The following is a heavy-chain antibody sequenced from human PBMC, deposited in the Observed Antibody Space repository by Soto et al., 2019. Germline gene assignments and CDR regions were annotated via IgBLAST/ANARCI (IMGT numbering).Heavy chain of an antibody. J-gene: IGHJ4*02. V-gene: IGHV3-33*08. CDR1: GFTFSSYA. D-gene: IGHD1-26*01. CDR3: ARDGGRHSGSLCFYY. Sequence: GSSLRLSCAASGFTFSSYAMSWVRQAPGKGLEWVAVIWYDGSNKYYADSVKGRFTISRDNSKNTLYLQMNSLRAEDTAVYYCARDGGRHSGSLCFYYWGQGTRVTVSS. CDR2: IWYDGSNK.